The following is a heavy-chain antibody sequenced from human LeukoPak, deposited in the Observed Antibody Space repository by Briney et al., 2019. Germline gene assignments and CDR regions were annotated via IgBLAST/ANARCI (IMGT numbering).Heavy chain of an antibody. CDR1: RYTFTGYY. CDR3: ARVSLGELLAFSYFDY. V-gene: IGHV1-2*02. J-gene: IGHJ4*02. Sequence: GASVKVSCKASRYTFTGYYMHWVRQAPGQGLEWMGWINPNSGGTNYAQKFQGRVTMTRDTSISTAYMELSRLRSDDTAVYYCARVSLGELLAFSYFDYWGQGTLVTVSS. D-gene: IGHD1-26*01. CDR2: INPNSGGT.